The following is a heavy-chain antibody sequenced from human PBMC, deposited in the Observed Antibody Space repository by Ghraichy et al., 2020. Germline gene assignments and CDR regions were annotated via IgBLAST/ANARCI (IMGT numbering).Heavy chain of an antibody. CDR1: GFTFSNAW. J-gene: IGHJ6*02. D-gene: IGHD3-3*01. CDR2: IKSKTDGGTT. CDR3: TTDIGMYDFWSGYAAYYYGMDV. Sequence: GGSLRLSSAASGFTFSNAWMSWVRQAPGKGLEWVGRIKSKTDGGTTDYAAPVKGRFTISRDDSKNTLYLQMHSLKTEDTAVYYCTTDIGMYDFWSGYAAYYYGMDVWGQGTTVTVSS. V-gene: IGHV3-15*01.